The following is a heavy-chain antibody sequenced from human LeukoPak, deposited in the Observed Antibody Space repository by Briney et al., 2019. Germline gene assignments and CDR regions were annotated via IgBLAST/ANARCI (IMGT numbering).Heavy chain of an antibody. V-gene: IGHV4-30-4*01. CDR1: GGSISSGDYY. D-gene: IGHD3-3*01. J-gene: IGHJ4*02. CDR2: IYYSGST. Sequence: PSQTLSLTCTVSGGSISSGDYYWSWIRQPPGKGLEWIGYIYYSGSTYYNPSLKSRVTISVDTSKNQFSLKLSSVTAADTAAYYCARDHYDFWSGYQLHYFDYWGQGTLVTVSS. CDR3: ARDHYDFWSGYQLHYFDY.